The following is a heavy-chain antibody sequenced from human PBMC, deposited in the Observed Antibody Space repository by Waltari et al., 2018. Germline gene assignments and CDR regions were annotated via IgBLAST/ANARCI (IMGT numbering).Heavy chain of an antibody. J-gene: IGHJ6*02. CDR2: INHSGSN. Sequence: QVQLQQWGAGLLKPSETLSLTCAVYGGSFSGYYWSWIRQPPGKGLEWVGEINHSGSNNYNQCRKSRVTRSVDTSKNQFSLKLSSVTAADTAVYYCARDFTIVGEGDYYYYEMDVWGQGITVTVSS. D-gene: IGHD3-3*01. CDR1: GGSFSGYY. CDR3: ARDFTIVGEGDYYYYEMDV. V-gene: IGHV4-34*01.